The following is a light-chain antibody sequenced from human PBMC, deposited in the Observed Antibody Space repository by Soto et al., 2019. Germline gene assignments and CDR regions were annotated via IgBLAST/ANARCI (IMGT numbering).Light chain of an antibody. Sequence: QSVLTQPASVSGSPGQSITIACTGTNRDVGSYDYVSWYQQHPGNAPKLLVYEVTNRPSGVSDRFSGSKSGNTASLTISGLQAEDEADYYCNSYTNSSAVVFGGGTKVTVL. J-gene: IGLJ2*01. CDR3: NSYTNSSAVV. V-gene: IGLV2-14*01. CDR2: EVT. CDR1: NRDVGSYDY.